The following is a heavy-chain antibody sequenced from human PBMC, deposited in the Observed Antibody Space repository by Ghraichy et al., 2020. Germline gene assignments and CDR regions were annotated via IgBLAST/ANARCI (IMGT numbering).Heavy chain of an antibody. CDR1: GGSIYSGGFC. D-gene: IGHD1-26*01. CDR3: AWSTGSDFY. Sequence: SETPSLTCTVSGGSIYSGGFCWNWIRQPPGMGLEWIGSICSSGSTYYNPSVNSRVSISVGTSKNQFSLKQPSVSAADTAVDYCAWSTGSDFYWGPGILVTVSP. CDR2: ICSSGST. V-gene: IGHV4-39*05. J-gene: IGHJ4*02.